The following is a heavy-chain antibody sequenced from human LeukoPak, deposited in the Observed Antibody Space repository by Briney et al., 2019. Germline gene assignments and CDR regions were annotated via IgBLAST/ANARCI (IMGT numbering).Heavy chain of an antibody. CDR2: IQRKTDGETT. V-gene: IGHV3-15*01. Sequence: RGGALRLSCAASGFTFSNAWMSWVRQAPGKGLEWVGRIQRKTDGETTDYAAPVKGSFTISRDDSKNTLYLEINSLKSDDTAVYYCAAGTGTSGFDYWGQGTLVTVSS. D-gene: IGHD1-1*01. J-gene: IGHJ4*02. CDR3: AAGTGTSGFDY. CDR1: GFTFSNAW.